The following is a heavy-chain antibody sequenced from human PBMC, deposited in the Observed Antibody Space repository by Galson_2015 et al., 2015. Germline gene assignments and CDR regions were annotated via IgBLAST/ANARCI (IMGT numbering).Heavy chain of an antibody. V-gene: IGHV3-9*01. Sequence: SLRLSCAASGFTFDDYAMHWVRQAPGKGLEWVSGISWNSGSIGYADSVKGRFTISRDNAKNSLYLQMNSLRAEDTALYYCAKDITYYYDSSGYGFDYWGQGTLVTVSS. CDR3: AKDITYYYDSSGYGFDY. J-gene: IGHJ4*02. D-gene: IGHD3-22*01. CDR2: ISWNSGSI. CDR1: GFTFDDYA.